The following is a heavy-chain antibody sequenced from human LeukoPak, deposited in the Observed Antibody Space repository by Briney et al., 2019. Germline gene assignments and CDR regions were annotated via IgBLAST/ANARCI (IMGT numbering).Heavy chain of an antibody. J-gene: IGHJ5*02. CDR1: GFTFSSYA. CDR3: AKAGEAAIHNWFDP. CDR2: ISGSGGST. D-gene: IGHD3-10*01. Sequence: PGGSLRLSCAASGFTFSSYAMSWVRQAPGKGLEWVSAISGSGGSTYYADSVKGRFTISRDNSKNTLYLQMNSLGAEDTAVYYCAKAGEAAIHNWFDPWGQGTLVTVSS. V-gene: IGHV3-23*01.